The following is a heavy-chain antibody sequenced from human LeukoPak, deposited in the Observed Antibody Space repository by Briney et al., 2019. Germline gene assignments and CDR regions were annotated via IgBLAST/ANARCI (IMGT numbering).Heavy chain of an antibody. V-gene: IGHV3-23*01. CDR1: GFTFSSYA. CDR3: VRLLDIDY. J-gene: IGHJ4*02. CDR2: ISRDGATT. Sequence: PGGSLRLSCAASGFTFSSYAMSWVRQAPGKGLVWVSRISRDGATTHYAGSVKGRFTISRDNAKNMVYLQMDSLSAEDTAVYYCVRLLDIDYWGQGTLVTVSS. D-gene: IGHD2-21*02.